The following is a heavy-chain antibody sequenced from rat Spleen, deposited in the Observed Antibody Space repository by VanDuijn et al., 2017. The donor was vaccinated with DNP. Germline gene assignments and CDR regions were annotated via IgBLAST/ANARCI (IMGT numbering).Heavy chain of an antibody. V-gene: IGHV5S13*01. CDR3: AKDMGLAY. CDR2: ISTGGGNT. CDR1: GFTYSNYV. D-gene: IGHD1-7*01. Sequence: EVQLVESGGGLVQPGRSLKLSCAASGFTYSNYVMVWVRQAPTKGLEWVASISTGGGNTYYRDSVKGRFTISRDNAKNTLYLQMDSLRSEDTATYYCAKDMGLAYWGQGTLVTVSS. J-gene: IGHJ3*01.